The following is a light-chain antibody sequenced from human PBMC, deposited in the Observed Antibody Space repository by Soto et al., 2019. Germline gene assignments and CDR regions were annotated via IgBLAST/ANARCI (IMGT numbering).Light chain of an antibody. CDR1: QSVGNN. CDR2: GAS. CDR3: QHQSCWSRT. Sequence: DIVMTQSPGTLSVSPGERATLSCRASQSVGNNLAWYQQKPGQAPRFLIHGASTRATGIPARFSGSGSGTEFTLTISSLQSEVFAFYYCQHQSCWSRTFGQGTKVEIK. V-gene: IGKV3-15*01. J-gene: IGKJ1*01.